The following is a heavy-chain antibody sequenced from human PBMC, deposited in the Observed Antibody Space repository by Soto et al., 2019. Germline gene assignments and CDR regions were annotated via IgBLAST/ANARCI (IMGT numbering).Heavy chain of an antibody. CDR3: ARDYGGNRGFDY. D-gene: IGHD2-15*01. J-gene: IGHJ4*02. Sequence: SETLSLTCTVSGGSISSYYWSWIRQPPGKGLEWIGYIYYSGGTNYNPSLKSRVTMSVDTSNNQFSLKLSSVTAADTAVYYCARDYGGNRGFDYWGQGTLVTVSS. V-gene: IGHV4-59*01. CDR1: GGSISSYY. CDR2: IYYSGGT.